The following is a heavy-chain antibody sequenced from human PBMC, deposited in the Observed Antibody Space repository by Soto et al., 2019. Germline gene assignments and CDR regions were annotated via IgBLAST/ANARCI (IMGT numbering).Heavy chain of an antibody. D-gene: IGHD5-12*01. V-gene: IGHV4-34*01. CDR2: INHSGST. Sequence: SETLSLTCAVYGGSFSGYYWSWIRQPPGKGLEWIGEINHSGSTNYNPSLKSRVTISVDTSKNQFSLKLSSVTAADTAVYYCARHLCGYVHVWFYFDDWGQGTLVNVSS. J-gene: IGHJ4*02. CDR1: GGSFSGYY. CDR3: ARHLCGYVHVWFYFDD.